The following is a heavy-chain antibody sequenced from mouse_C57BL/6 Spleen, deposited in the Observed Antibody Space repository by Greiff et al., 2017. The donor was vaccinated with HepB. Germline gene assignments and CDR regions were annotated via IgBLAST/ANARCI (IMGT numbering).Heavy chain of an antibody. Sequence: VQLQQSGPELVQPGASVKISCKASGYAFSSSWMNWVKQRPGKGLEWIGRIYPGDGDTNYNGKFKGKATLTADKSSSTAYMQLSSLTSEDSAVYFCALGSSSAYFDYWGQGTTLTVSS. J-gene: IGHJ2*01. V-gene: IGHV1-82*01. D-gene: IGHD3-2*02. CDR3: ALGSSSAYFDY. CDR1: GYAFSSSW. CDR2: IYPGDGDT.